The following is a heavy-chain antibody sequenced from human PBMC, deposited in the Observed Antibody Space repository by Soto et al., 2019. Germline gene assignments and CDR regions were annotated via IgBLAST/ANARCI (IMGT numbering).Heavy chain of an antibody. CDR3: ARGRWFYSSSPPDWFDP. Sequence: ASVKVSCKASGYTFTSYDINWVRQATGQGLEWMGWMNPNSGNTGYAQKFQGRVTMTRNTSISPAYMELSSLRSEDTAVYYCARGRWFYSSSPPDWFDPWGQGTLVTVSS. J-gene: IGHJ5*02. CDR2: MNPNSGNT. CDR1: GYTFTSYD. V-gene: IGHV1-8*01. D-gene: IGHD6-6*01.